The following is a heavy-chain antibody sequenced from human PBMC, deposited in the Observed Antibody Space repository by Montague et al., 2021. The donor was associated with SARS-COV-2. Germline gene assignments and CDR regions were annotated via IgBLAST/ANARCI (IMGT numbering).Heavy chain of an antibody. D-gene: IGHD6-13*01. CDR3: VATYNGNWCYFDN. CDR2: FHNAGSA. V-gene: IGHV4-39*01. Sequence: SETLSLTCTVSGGSISSGDSYCCRLHQASEKVLEWIGDFHNAGSAYNHSLLRSRAIISADTSKNLFLLLLNSVTAEDTAVYYCVATYNGNWCYFDNWGQGTLVTVSS. J-gene: IGHJ4*02. CDR1: GGSISSGDSY.